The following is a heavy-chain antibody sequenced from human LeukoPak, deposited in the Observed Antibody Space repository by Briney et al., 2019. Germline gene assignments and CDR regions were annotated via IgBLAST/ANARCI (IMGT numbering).Heavy chain of an antibody. CDR3: ARDRGEDGDYYHYYGMDV. J-gene: IGHJ6*02. D-gene: IGHD4-17*01. V-gene: IGHV1-18*01. CDR1: GYTFTSYG. CDR2: ISAYNGNT. Sequence: ASVKVSCKASGYTFTSYGISWVRQAPGQGLEWMGWISAYNGNTNYAQKLQGRVTMTTDTSTSTAYMELRSLRSDDTAVYYCARDRGEDGDYYHYYGMDVWGQGTTVTVSS.